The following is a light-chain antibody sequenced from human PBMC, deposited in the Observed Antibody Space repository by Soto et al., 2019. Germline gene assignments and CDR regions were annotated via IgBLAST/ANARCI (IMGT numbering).Light chain of an antibody. V-gene: IGKV1-27*01. CDR3: QKYNSAPPFT. Sequence: DIQMTQSPSSLSASVGDRVTITCRASQGISNYLAWYRQKPGKVPKLLIYAASTLESGVPSRFSGSGSGTDFTLNISSLQPEDVATYYCQKYNSAPPFTFGPGTKVDIK. J-gene: IGKJ3*01. CDR2: AAS. CDR1: QGISNY.